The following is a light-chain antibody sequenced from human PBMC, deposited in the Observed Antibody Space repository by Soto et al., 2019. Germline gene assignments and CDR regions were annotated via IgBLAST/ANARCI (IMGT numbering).Light chain of an antibody. CDR1: QSVSSS. V-gene: IGKV3-15*01. CDR2: GAS. CDR3: QQYNNWPPLT. J-gene: IGKJ4*01. Sequence: EVVVTQSPATLSVSPGETATLSCRASQSVSSSLAWYQQTPGRAPRLLIYGASTRATGIPTRFSGSGSGTEFTLTISSLQSEDFAVYYCQQYNNWPPLTFGGGTKVDI.